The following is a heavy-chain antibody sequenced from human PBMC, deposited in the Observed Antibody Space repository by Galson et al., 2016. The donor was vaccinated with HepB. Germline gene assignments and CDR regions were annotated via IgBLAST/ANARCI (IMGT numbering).Heavy chain of an antibody. CDR2: IHHSGGT. CDR1: GGSFSGYY. Sequence: SETLSLTCAVYGGSFSGYYWTWIRQPPGQGLEWIGEIHHSGGTKYNPSLKTRVSISLDTSENQFSLHLSAVTAADTATLYCARGLGTVAPWGQGTLVTVSP. V-gene: IGHV4-34*01. D-gene: IGHD7-27*01. CDR3: ARGLGTVAP. J-gene: IGHJ5*02.